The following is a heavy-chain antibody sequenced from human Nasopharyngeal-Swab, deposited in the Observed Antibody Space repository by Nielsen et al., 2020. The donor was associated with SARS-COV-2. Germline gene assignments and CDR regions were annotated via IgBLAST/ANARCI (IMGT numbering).Heavy chain of an antibody. CDR1: GFTFSGSA. Sequence: GESLKISCAASGFTFSGSAMHWVRQASGKGLEWVGRIRSKANSYATAYAASVKGRFTISRDDSKNTAYLQMNSLKTEDTAVYSCTSAYSSGWYRWGQGTLVTVSS. CDR2: IRSKANSYAT. D-gene: IGHD6-19*01. J-gene: IGHJ4*02. V-gene: IGHV3-73*01. CDR3: TSAYSSGWYR.